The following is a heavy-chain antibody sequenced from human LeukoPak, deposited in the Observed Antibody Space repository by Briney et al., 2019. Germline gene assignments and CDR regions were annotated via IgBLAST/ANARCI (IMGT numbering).Heavy chain of an antibody. CDR2: IHYSGST. V-gene: IGHV4-31*03. CDR3: ARVVGDTTMDY. Sequence: SQTLSLTCTVSGGSISSGSYYWSWIRQHPGKGLEWIGYIHYSGSTYYNPSLKSRVTVSVDTSKNHFSLKLSSVTAADTAVYYCARVVGDTTMDYWGQGTLVTVSS. CDR1: GGSISSGSYY. D-gene: IGHD1-26*01. J-gene: IGHJ4*02.